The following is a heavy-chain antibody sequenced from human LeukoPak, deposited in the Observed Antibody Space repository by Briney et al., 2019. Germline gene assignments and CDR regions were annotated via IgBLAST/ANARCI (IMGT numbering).Heavy chain of an antibody. D-gene: IGHD3-10*01. J-gene: IGHJ4*02. CDR1: GGSISSSGYY. Sequence: PSETLSLTRTVSGGSISSSGYYWGWIRQPPGKGLEYIGSIYYSGSTYYNPSLKSRVTISVDTSNNQFSLNLNSVTAADTAVYYCARFFGSRSTGGIYWGQGILVTVSS. CDR3: ARFFGSRSTGGIY. V-gene: IGHV4-39*01. CDR2: IYYSGST.